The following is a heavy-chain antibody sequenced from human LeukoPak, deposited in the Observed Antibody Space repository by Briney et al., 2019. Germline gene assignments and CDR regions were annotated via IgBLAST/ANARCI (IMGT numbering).Heavy chain of an antibody. J-gene: IGHJ4*02. CDR3: ASADGYKIYD. CDR2: IYYGGST. CDR1: GDSISGSSYY. V-gene: IGHV4-39*01. Sequence: PSETLSLTCTVSGDSISGSSYYWGWIRPPPGKGLEWIGNIYYGGSTYYNPSLKSRVSISVDTSNKQFSLKVSSVTAPDTAVYYCASADGYKIYDGDQGTLVTVSS. D-gene: IGHD5-24*01.